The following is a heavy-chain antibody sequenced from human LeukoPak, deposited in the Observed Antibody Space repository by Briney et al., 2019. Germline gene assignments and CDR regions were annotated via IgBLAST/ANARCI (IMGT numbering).Heavy chain of an antibody. CDR3: ARGEQWLVKAFDY. D-gene: IGHD6-19*01. J-gene: IGHJ4*02. CDR2: ISINSALI. CDR1: GFTFASYG. V-gene: IGHV3-48*02. Sequence: GGSLRLSCVVSGFTFASYGFNWVRQPPGKGLEWISHISINSALIDFADSVKGRFTISRDNAKNSLYLQMNSLTDEDTAVYYCARGEQWLVKAFDYWGQGTLVTVSS.